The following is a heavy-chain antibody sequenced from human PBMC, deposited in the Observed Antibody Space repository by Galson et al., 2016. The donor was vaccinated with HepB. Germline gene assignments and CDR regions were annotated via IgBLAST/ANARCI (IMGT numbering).Heavy chain of an antibody. V-gene: IGHV4-31*03. CDR1: GASISSGSHY. CDR3: ARDQRIGDGYDI. D-gene: IGHD2/OR15-2a*01. CDR2: ISYSGNA. Sequence: TLSLTCSVSGASISSGSHYWTWIRQHPGKGLEWIGCISYSGNAYYNPSLKSRLTISLDTSKNQFSLKLTSVTAADTAVYYCARDQRIGDGYDIWGQGTMVTV. J-gene: IGHJ3*02.